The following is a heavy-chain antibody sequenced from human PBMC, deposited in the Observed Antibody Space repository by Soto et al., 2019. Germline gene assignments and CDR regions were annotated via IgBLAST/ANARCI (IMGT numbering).Heavy chain of an antibody. Sequence: SGGGPRLSCAAPWFTSWSFLITWGRPAPGEGGGGGANMKQDGSEKFYVDSVKGRFTISSDNAKNSLYLQMNSLRAEDTAVYYCARVSVGVVRGIIRHYYYYMDVWGKGTTVTVSS. J-gene: IGHJ6*03. D-gene: IGHD3-10*01. CDR3: ARVSVGVVRGIIRHYYYYMDV. CDR2: MKQDGSEK. CDR1: WFTSWSFL. V-gene: IGHV3-7*01.